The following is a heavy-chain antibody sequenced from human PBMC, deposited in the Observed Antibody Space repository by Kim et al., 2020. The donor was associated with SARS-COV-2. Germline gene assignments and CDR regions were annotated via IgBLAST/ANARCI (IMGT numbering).Heavy chain of an antibody. CDR3: ARDIVGGSSWYFFDY. D-gene: IGHD6-13*01. Sequence: PSLKSRVTISVDTSKNQFSLKLSSVTAADTAVYYCARDIVGGSSWYFFDYWGQGTLVTVSS. J-gene: IGHJ4*02. V-gene: IGHV4-39*02.